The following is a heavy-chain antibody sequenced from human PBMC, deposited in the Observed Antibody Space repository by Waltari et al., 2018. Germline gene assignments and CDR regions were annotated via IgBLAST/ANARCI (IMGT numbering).Heavy chain of an antibody. Sequence: EVQLVESGGGLVQPGRSLRLSCTASGFTFGVYAMSWVRQAPGKGLEWVGFIRSKAYGGTTEYAASVKGRFTISRDDSKSIAYLQMNSLKTEDTAVYYCTEVYSVWGKGTTVTVSS. D-gene: IGHD1-20*01. V-gene: IGHV3-49*04. CDR1: GFTFGVYA. CDR3: TEVYSV. CDR2: IRSKAYGGTT. J-gene: IGHJ6*04.